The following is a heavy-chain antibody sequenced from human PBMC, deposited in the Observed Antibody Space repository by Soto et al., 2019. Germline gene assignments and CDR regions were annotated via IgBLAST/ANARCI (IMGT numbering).Heavy chain of an antibody. CDR3: ARDPGANWFDP. V-gene: IGHV1-46*01. Sequence: SVKVSYKASGYTFISYHIHWVRQAPGQGLEWMGIINPSGGSTTYAQKFQGRVTMTRDTSTSTVYMELSSLRSEDTAVYYCARDPGANWFDPWGQGTLVTVSS. J-gene: IGHJ5*02. CDR2: INPSGGST. CDR1: GYTFISYH.